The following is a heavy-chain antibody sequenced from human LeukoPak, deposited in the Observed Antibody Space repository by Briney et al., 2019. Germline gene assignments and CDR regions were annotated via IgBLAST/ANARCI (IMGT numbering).Heavy chain of an antibody. V-gene: IGHV3-23*01. D-gene: IGHD3-9*01. CDR2: ISGSGGST. CDR3: AKDSSYDILTGYYPPPNDWFDP. Sequence: GGSLRLSCAASGFTFSSYAMSWVRQAPGKELEWVSAISGSGGSTYYADSVKGRFTISRDNSKNTLYLQMNSLRAEDTAVYYCAKDSSYDILTGYYPPPNDWFDPWGQGTLVTVSS. J-gene: IGHJ5*02. CDR1: GFTFSSYA.